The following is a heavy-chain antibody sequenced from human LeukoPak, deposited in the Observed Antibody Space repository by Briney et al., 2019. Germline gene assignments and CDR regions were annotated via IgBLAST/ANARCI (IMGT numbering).Heavy chain of an antibody. D-gene: IGHD3-22*01. CDR1: GYTFTGYY. CDR3: ARIRRYYDSPDWFDP. CDR2: INPNSGGT. J-gene: IGHJ5*02. V-gene: IGHV1-2*02. Sequence: GASVKVSCKASGYTFTGYYMRWVRQAPGQGLEWMGWINPNSGGTNYAQKFQGRVTMTRDTSISTAYMELSRLRSDDTAVYYCARIRRYYDSPDWFDPWGQGTLVTVSS.